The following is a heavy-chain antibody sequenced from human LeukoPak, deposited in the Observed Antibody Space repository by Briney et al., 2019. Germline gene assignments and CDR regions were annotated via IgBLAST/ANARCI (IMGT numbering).Heavy chain of an antibody. CDR1: GYTFTSYD. CDR2: MNPNSGNT. Sequence: ASVKVSCKASGYTFTSYDINWVRQATGQGLEWMGWMNPNSGNTGYAQKLQGRVTMTRNTSISTAYMELSSLRSEDTAVYYCARTLRIAVAGTVYYYYYMDVWGKGTTVTVSS. D-gene: IGHD6-19*01. J-gene: IGHJ6*03. V-gene: IGHV1-8*01. CDR3: ARTLRIAVAGTVYYYYYMDV.